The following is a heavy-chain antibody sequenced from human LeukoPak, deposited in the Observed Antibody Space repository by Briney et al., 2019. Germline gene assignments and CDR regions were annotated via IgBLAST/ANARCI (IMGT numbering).Heavy chain of an antibody. V-gene: IGHV3-21*01. Sequence: GGSLRLSCAASGYTFSSYSINWVRQAPRKGLEWVSSISVRSNYIYYADSVRGRFSISRDDARDSLYLQTNSPRAEDTAVYYCVRLRRNSDTSGFYYYYDYWGQGTLVTVSS. D-gene: IGHD3-22*01. CDR1: GYTFSSYS. CDR3: VRLRRNSDTSGFYYYYDY. CDR2: ISVRSNYI. J-gene: IGHJ4*02.